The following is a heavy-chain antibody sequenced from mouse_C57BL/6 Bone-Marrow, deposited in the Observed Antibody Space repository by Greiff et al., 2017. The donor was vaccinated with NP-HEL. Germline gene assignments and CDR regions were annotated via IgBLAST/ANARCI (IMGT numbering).Heavy chain of an antibody. CDR1: GFTFSDYY. CDR2: ISNGGGST. CDR3: ARHGIYYYGSSWVYYAMDY. Sequence: EVQGVESGGGLVQPGGSLKLSCAASGFTFSDYYMYWVRQTPEKRLEWVAYISNGGGSTYYPDTVKGRFTISRDNAKNTLNLQMNLLKSEDTAMYYCARHGIYYYGSSWVYYAMDYWGQGTSVTVSS. D-gene: IGHD1-1*01. V-gene: IGHV5-12*01. J-gene: IGHJ4*01.